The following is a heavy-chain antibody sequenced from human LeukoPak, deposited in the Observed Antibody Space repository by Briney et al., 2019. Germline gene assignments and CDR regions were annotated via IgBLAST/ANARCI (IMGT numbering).Heavy chain of an antibody. CDR3: ARDPAVAAAGIGWFDP. CDR2: INPNSGGT. J-gene: IGHJ5*02. CDR1: GYTFTGYY. V-gene: IGHV1-2*02. Sequence: GASVKVSCKASGYTFTGYYMHWVRQAPGQGLEWMGWINPNSGGTNYAQKFQGRVTMTRDTSISTAYMELSRLRSDDTAVYYCARDPAVAAAGIGWFDPWGQGTLVTVSS. D-gene: IGHD6-13*01.